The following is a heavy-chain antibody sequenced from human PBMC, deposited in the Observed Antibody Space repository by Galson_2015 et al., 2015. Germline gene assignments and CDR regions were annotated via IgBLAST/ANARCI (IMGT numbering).Heavy chain of an antibody. CDR3: AKAALPAVLNHDFDY. J-gene: IGHJ4*02. CDR1: GFTFSSYA. CDR2: ISVSGTNT. Sequence: SLRLSCAASGFTFSSYAMSWVRQAPGKGLEWVSLISVSGTNTFYADSVKGRFTVSRDNSRNTLYLQMNSLRADDTAVYYCAKAALPAVLNHDFDYWGQGTLVTVSS. V-gene: IGHV3-23*01. D-gene: IGHD2/OR15-2a*01.